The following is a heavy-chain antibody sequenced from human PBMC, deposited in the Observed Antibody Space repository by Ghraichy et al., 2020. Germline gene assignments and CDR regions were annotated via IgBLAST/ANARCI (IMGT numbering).Heavy chain of an antibody. J-gene: IGHJ4*02. CDR3: SRGVPVIIGYYFYS. V-gene: IGHV3-49*04. CDR2: IRGNAYGGKT. D-gene: IGHD3-10*01. CDR1: GFAFGDYA. Sequence: GGSLRLSCTDSGFAFGDYAMNWVRQAPGKGLEWVGIIRGNAYGGKTEYAASVKGRFTISGDDSKSIAYLQMNSLKSEDKGVYYCSRGVPVIIGYYFYSWGQVTLVTVSS.